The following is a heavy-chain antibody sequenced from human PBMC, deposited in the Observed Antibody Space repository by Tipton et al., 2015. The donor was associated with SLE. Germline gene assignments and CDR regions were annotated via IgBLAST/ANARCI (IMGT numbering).Heavy chain of an antibody. Sequence: LRLSCAVYGGSFSGYYWSWIRQPPGKGLEWIGEINHSGSTNYNPSLKSRVTISVDTSKNQFSLKLSSVTAADTAVYYCARAGDIMIVVPRGYYYYGMDVWGQGTTVTVSS. CDR2: INHSGST. CDR1: GGSFSGYY. D-gene: IGHD3-22*01. V-gene: IGHV4-34*01. J-gene: IGHJ6*02. CDR3: ARAGDIMIVVPRGYYYYGMDV.